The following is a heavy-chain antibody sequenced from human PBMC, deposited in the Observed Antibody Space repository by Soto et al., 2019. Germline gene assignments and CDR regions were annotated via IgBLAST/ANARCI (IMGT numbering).Heavy chain of an antibody. Sequence: QVQLVESGGGVGQPGRSLRLSCAASGFTFSNYGMHWVRQGPGKGLEWVAAIWFDGSTTYYRDSVKGRFTISRDNSKNTLDLQMNSLRVDDTAVYYCAKDVDFSTGDPSRTFDSWGQGTLVTVSS. CDR1: GFTFSNYG. CDR3: AKDVDFSTGDPSRTFDS. CDR2: IWFDGSTT. D-gene: IGHD3-3*01. J-gene: IGHJ4*02. V-gene: IGHV3-33*06.